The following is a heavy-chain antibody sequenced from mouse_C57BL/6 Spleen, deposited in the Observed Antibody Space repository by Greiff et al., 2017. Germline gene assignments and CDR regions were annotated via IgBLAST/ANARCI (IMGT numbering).Heavy chain of an antibody. J-gene: IGHJ4*01. Sequence: EVQRVESGPGLVKPSQSLSLTCSVTGYSITSGYYWNWIRQFPGNKLEWMGYISYDGSNNYNPSLKNRISITRDTSKNQFFLKLNSVTTEDTATYCCAREDSSGYDAMDYWGQGTSVTVSS. V-gene: IGHV3-6*01. CDR1: GYSITSGYY. CDR2: ISYDGSN. CDR3: AREDSSGYDAMDY. D-gene: IGHD3-2*02.